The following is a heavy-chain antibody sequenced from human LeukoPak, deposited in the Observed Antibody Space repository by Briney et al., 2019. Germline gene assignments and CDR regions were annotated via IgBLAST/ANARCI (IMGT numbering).Heavy chain of an antibody. V-gene: IGHV3-43*02. Sequence: GGSLRLSCAASGFTFDDYAMHWVRQAPGKGLEWVSLISGDGGSTHYADSVKGRFTISRDNSKNSLYLQMNSLRTEDTALYYCAKGGRYYYDSSGYYYDPSGYYYGMDVWGQGTTVTVSS. J-gene: IGHJ6*02. CDR3: AKGGRYYYDSSGYYYDPSGYYYGMDV. CDR2: ISGDGGST. D-gene: IGHD3-22*01. CDR1: GFTFDDYA.